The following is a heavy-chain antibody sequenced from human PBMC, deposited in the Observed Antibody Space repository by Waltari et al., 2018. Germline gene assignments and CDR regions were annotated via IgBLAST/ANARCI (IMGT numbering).Heavy chain of an antibody. Sequence: EVHLLESGGDLVQPGGSLRLSCAGSGFIFNDCGMSWVRRAPGKGLEWGSSISFGGDTTYYTGSVKGRFTSSRDNSKNTLFLQMNSVNVEGTAVYYCVRDGMPFAEVLFNWFDPWGLGTLVTVST. CDR1: GFIFNDCG. J-gene: IGHJ5*02. CDR2: ISFGGDTT. V-gene: IGHV3-23*01. D-gene: IGHD3-16*01. CDR3: VRDGMPFAEVLFNWFDP.